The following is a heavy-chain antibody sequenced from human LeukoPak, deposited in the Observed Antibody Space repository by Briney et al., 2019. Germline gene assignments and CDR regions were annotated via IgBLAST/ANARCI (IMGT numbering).Heavy chain of an antibody. J-gene: IGHJ6*03. CDR1: SGSIRSHY. Sequence: SETLSLTCTVSSGSIRSHYWSWIRQPPGKGLEWLGYIYYSGSTTYNPSLKSRVSISVDTSNNQVSLDLSSVTAADTAVYYCARGPRFHDSSGYSAGYYYYMDVWGKGTTVTVSS. D-gene: IGHD3-22*01. CDR3: ARGPRFHDSSGYSAGYYYYMDV. V-gene: IGHV4-59*11. CDR2: IYYSGST.